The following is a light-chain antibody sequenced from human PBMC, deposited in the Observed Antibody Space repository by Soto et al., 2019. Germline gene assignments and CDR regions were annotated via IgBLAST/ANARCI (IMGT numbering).Light chain of an antibody. CDR1: SSDVGGYNY. Sequence: QSALTQPASVSGSPGQSITISCTGTSSDVGGYNYVSWYQQHPGKAPKLMIYDVSNRPSGVSNRFSGSKSGNTASLTISGLQAEDEADYYCSSYTSSSTPYVFGTGTKGPS. J-gene: IGLJ1*01. V-gene: IGLV2-14*01. CDR3: SSYTSSSTPYV. CDR2: DVS.